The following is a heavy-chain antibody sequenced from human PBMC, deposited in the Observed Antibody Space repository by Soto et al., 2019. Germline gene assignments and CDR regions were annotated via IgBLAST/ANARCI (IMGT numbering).Heavy chain of an antibody. CDR1: GGSIRSSDYY. D-gene: IGHD4-17*01. J-gene: IGHJ5*02. Sequence: SETLSLTCTVSGGSIRSSDYYWTWIRQPPGKGLEWIGYIYYSGSTNYNPSLKSRVTISVDTSKNQFSLKLSSVTAADTAVYYCARTNPDYGDYSPWGQGTLVTVSS. V-gene: IGHV4-61*05. CDR2: IYYSGST. CDR3: ARTNPDYGDYSP.